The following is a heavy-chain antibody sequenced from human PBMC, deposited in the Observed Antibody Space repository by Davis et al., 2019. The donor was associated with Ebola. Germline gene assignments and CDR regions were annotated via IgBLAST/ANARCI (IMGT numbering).Heavy chain of an antibody. CDR3: ARVLGGVGYNPTQEVYYYRYYGMDV. J-gene: IGHJ6*02. Sequence: MPSETLSLTCTVSGGSVSSGDDYWSWIRQPPGKDLEWIGYSAYSGSTSYNPSLRIRVSISLDTSKNQLSLRLSPATAADTAVYYCARVLGGVGYNPTQEVYYYRYYGMDVWGHGTTVSISS. V-gene: IGHV4-30-4*01. CDR2: SAYSGST. CDR1: GGSVSSGDDY. D-gene: IGHD5-24*01.